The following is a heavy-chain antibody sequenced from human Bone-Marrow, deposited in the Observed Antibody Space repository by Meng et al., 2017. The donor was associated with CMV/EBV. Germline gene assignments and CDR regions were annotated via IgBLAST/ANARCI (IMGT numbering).Heavy chain of an antibody. CDR3: ARVGAKEDYYYGMDV. V-gene: IGHV1-2*02. Sequence: ASVKVSSKASGYTFTGYYMHWVRQAPGQGLEWMGWINPNSGGTNYAQKFQGRVTMTRDTSISTAYMELSRLRSDDTAVYYCARVGAKEDYYYGMDVWGQGTTVTVSS. CDR2: INPNSGGT. CDR1: GYTFTGYY. J-gene: IGHJ6*02.